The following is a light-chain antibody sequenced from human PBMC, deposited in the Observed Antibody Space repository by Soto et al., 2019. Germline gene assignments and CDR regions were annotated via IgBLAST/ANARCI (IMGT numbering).Light chain of an antibody. CDR3: SSYTTSNTRQIV. V-gene: IGLV2-14*01. CDR2: DVS. J-gene: IGLJ1*01. CDR1: SSDVGGYNY. Sequence: QSVLTQPASVSGSPGQSSTISCTGTSSDVGGYNYVSWCQQHPGKAPKFMIYDVSNRPSGVSNRFSGSKSGNTASLTISGLQAEDEADYYCSSYTTSNTRQIVFGTGTKVTVL.